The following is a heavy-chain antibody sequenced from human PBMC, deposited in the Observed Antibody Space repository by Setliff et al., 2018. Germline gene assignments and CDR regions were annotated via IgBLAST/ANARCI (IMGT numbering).Heavy chain of an antibody. CDR2: IYYSGST. CDR3: ASRATYYNFWSGYYLY. V-gene: IGHV4-39*07. D-gene: IGHD3-3*01. Sequence: LSLTCTVSGGSINSSSYYWGWIRQPPGKGLEWIGSIYYSGSTYYNPSLKSRVTISVDTSKNQFSLKLSSVTAADTAVYYCASRATYYNFWSGYYLYWGQGTLVTVSS. CDR1: GGSINSSSYY. J-gene: IGHJ4*02.